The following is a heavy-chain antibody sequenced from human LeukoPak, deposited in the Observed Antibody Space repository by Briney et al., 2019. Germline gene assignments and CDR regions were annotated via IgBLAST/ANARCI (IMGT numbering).Heavy chain of an antibody. J-gene: IGHJ4*02. V-gene: IGHV3-53*01. Sequence: GGSLRLSCAASGFTVSSNYMSWVRQAPGKGLEWVSLIYSDGSTYYADSVKGRFTISRDNSKSTLYLQMSSLRAEDTAVYYCATMGYSFGYYFDYWGQGTLVTVSS. CDR1: GFTVSSNY. CDR3: ATMGYSFGYYFDY. D-gene: IGHD5-18*01. CDR2: IYSDGST.